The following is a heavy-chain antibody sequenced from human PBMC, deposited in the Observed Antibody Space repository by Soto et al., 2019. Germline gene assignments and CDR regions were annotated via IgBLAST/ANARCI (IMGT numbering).Heavy chain of an antibody. CDR1: GYTFTNYD. V-gene: IGHV1-18*01. CDR2: ISISKGKT. Sequence: QVQLVQSGAEVKRPGASVKVSCKASGYTFTNYDVAWVRRAPGQGLQWMGWISISKGKTYYEQSFQGRVTMTTDTVTTTGYMEVRSLRSDDTAVYYCARKGYIENFGLDVWGQGTTVTVSS. D-gene: IGHD5-12*01. J-gene: IGHJ6*02. CDR3: ARKGYIENFGLDV.